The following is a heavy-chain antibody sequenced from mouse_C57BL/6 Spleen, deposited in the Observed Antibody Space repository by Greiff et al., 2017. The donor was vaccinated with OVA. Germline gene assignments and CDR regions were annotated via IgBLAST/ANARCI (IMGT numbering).Heavy chain of an antibody. Sequence: VMLVESGAELARPGASVKMSCKASGYTFTSYTMHWVKQRPGQGLEWIGYINPSSGYTKYNQKFKDKATLTADKSSSTAYMQLSSLTSEDSAVYYCARMDRFAYWGQGTLVTVSA. J-gene: IGHJ3*01. CDR2: INPSSGYT. CDR1: GYTFTSYT. V-gene: IGHV1-4*01. CDR3: ARMDRFAY.